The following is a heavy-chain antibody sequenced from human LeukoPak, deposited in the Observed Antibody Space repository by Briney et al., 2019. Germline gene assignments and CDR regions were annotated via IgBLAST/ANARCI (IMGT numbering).Heavy chain of an antibody. J-gene: IGHJ4*02. CDR2: FYSGGST. Sequence: GGSLRLSCAASGFSVSSNYMSWVRQAPGKGLEWVSVFYSGGSTYYAGSVKGRFTISRDNSKNTLNLQMNTLRAEDAAVYYCARGGYDTSGSYYRAPLYYFDYWGQGALVTVSS. CDR3: ARGGYDTSGSYYRAPLYYFDY. CDR1: GFSVSSNY. V-gene: IGHV3-53*01. D-gene: IGHD3-10*01.